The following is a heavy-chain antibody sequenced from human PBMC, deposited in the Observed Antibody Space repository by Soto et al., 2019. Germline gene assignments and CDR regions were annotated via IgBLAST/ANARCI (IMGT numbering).Heavy chain of an antibody. J-gene: IGHJ5*02. Sequence: QVQLQESGPGLVKPSQTLSLTCTVSGGSISSGGYYWSWIRQHPGKGLEWIGYIYYSGSTYYNPSLKSRVTISVDTSKNQFSLKLSSVTAADTAVYYCARGVLRFLEWSLTYNWFDPWGQGTLVTVSS. D-gene: IGHD3-3*01. CDR1: GGSISSGGYY. CDR2: IYYSGST. CDR3: ARGVLRFLEWSLTYNWFDP. V-gene: IGHV4-31*03.